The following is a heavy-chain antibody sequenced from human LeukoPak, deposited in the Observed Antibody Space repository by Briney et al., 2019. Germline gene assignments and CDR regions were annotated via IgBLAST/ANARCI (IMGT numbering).Heavy chain of an antibody. CDR1: GDSFSSNNY. CDR3: ARWVPITMVRGVIIMRNKNWFDP. V-gene: IGHV4-4*02. D-gene: IGHD3-10*01. J-gene: IGHJ5*02. CDR2: IYRSGAT. Sequence: SETLSLTCTVSGDSFSSNNYWTWVRQPPGKGLEWIGEIYRSGATNYNPSLRGRVTVSLDKSKNQFSLRLSSVTAADAAVYYCARWVPITMVRGVIIMRNKNWFDPWGQGTLVTVSS.